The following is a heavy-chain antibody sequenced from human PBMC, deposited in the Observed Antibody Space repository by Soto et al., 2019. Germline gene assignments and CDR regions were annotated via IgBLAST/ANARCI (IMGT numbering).Heavy chain of an antibody. CDR1: GYTFTSYA. Sequence: ASVKVSCNASGYTFTSYAMHWVRQAPGQRLEWMGWINAGNGNTKYSQKFQGRVTITRDTSASTAYMELSSLRSEDTAVYYCASSIGSGYWYYFDYWGQGTLVTVSS. J-gene: IGHJ4*02. CDR3: ASSIGSGYWYYFDY. V-gene: IGHV1-3*01. D-gene: IGHD3-22*01. CDR2: INAGNGNT.